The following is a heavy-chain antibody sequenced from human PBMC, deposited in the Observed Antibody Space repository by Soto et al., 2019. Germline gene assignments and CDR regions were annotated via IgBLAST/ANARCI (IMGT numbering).Heavy chain of an antibody. CDR3: ARGTRSGSYYYYGLDV. D-gene: IGHD1-26*01. CDR2: IIPIFGTT. V-gene: IGHV1-69*06. CDR1: GGTFSSYA. Sequence: ASVKVSFKASGGTFSSYAISWVRQAPGQGLEWMGGIIPIFGTTNYARRFQGRVTITADKSTSTAYMELRSLRSEDTAVYYCARGTRSGSYYYYGLDVWGQGTTVTVSS. J-gene: IGHJ6*02.